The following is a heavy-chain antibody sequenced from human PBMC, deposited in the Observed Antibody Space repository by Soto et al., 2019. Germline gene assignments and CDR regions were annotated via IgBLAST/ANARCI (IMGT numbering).Heavy chain of an antibody. V-gene: IGHV1-69*01. CDR3: ARDAISDYYDSSGYYQLDY. J-gene: IGHJ4*02. D-gene: IGHD3-22*01. CDR1: GGTFSSYA. CDR2: IIPIFGTA. Sequence: QVQLVQSGAEVKKPGSSVKVSCKASGGTFSSYAISWVRQAPGQGLEWMGGIIPIFGTANYAQKFQGRVTITADESTSTAYMELSSLRSEDTAEYYCARDAISDYYDSSGYYQLDYWGQGTLVTVSS.